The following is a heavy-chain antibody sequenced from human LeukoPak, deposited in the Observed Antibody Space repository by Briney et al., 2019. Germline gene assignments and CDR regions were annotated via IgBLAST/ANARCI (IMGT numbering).Heavy chain of an antibody. V-gene: IGHV4-59*01. Sequence: SETLSLTFTVSGGSISSYYWSWIRQPPGKGLEWIGYIYYSGSTNYNPSLKSRVTISVDTSKNQFSLKLSSVTAADTAVYYCARDGHYDILTGRNAAFDIWGQGTMVTVSS. J-gene: IGHJ3*02. D-gene: IGHD3-9*01. CDR3: ARDGHYDILTGRNAAFDI. CDR2: IYYSGST. CDR1: GGSISSYY.